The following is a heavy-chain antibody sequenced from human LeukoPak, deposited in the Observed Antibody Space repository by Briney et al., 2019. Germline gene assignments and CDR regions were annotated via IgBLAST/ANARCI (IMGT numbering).Heavy chain of an antibody. Sequence: GGSLRLSCAASGFTFSSYGMHWVRQAPGKGLEWVAFIRYDGSNKYYADSVKGRLTISRDNSKNTLYLQMNSLTVEDTAVYYCAKVLSREFDYWGQGTLVTVSS. CDR1: GFTFSSYG. J-gene: IGHJ4*02. CDR3: AKVLSREFDY. D-gene: IGHD3-10*01. CDR2: IRYDGSNK. V-gene: IGHV3-30*02.